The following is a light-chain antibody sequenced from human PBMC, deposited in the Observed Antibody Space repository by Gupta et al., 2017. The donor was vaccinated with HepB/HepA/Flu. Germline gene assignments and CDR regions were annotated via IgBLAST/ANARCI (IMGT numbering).Light chain of an antibody. V-gene: IGKV1-33*01. Sequence: PTALSPSVGDRVTISCQASQDIRYYLNWYQQKPGKAPKLLIYAGSNLTTGVPSRFTGSGSGTDFTFTISRLQPEDVATYFCQQDGNLPLTFGRGTKVEFE. J-gene: IGKJ4*01. CDR1: QDIRYY. CDR2: AGS. CDR3: QQDGNLPLT.